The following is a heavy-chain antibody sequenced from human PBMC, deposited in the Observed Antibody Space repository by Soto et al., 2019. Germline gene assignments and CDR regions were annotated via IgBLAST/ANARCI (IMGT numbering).Heavy chain of an antibody. D-gene: IGHD3-10*01. J-gene: IGHJ4*02. Sequence: GGSLRLSCAASGFTFSSYGMRLVRQAPGKGLEWVAVISYDGSNKYYADSVKGRFTISRDNSKNTLYLQMNSLRAEDTAVYYCAKIEWFGEFLDYWGQGTLVTVSS. CDR1: GFTFSSYG. CDR3: AKIEWFGEFLDY. CDR2: ISYDGSNK. V-gene: IGHV3-30*18.